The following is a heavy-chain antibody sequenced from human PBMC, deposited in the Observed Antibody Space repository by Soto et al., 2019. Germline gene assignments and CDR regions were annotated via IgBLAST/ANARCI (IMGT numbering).Heavy chain of an antibody. CDR1: GFTFSGSA. V-gene: IGHV3-73*02. CDR2: IRSKANSYAT. Sequence: EVQLVESGGGLVQPGGSLKLSCAASGFTFSGSAMHWVRQASGKGLEWVDRIRSKANSYATAYAASVKGRFTISRDDSKNTAYLQMNSLKTEDTAVYYCTSTRYYDFWSGYPDFDYWGQGTLVTVSS. D-gene: IGHD3-3*01. CDR3: TSTRYYDFWSGYPDFDY. J-gene: IGHJ4*02.